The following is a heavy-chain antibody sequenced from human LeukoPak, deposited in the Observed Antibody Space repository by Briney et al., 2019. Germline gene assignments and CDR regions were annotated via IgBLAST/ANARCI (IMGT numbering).Heavy chain of an antibody. CDR1: GYTFTSYW. CDR2: IYPGDSDT. Sequence: TGESLKISCKGSGYTFTSYWIGWVRQMPGKGLEWMGIIYPGDSDTRYSPSFQGQVTISVDKSINTAYLQWSSLTPSDTAMYYCARLLIGYFAYWGQGTLVTVSS. V-gene: IGHV5-51*01. CDR3: ARLLIGYFAY. J-gene: IGHJ4*02. D-gene: IGHD3-22*01.